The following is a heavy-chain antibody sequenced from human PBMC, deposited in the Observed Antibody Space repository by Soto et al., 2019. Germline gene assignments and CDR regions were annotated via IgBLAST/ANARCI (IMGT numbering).Heavy chain of an antibody. J-gene: IGHJ4*02. V-gene: IGHV4-34*01. D-gene: IGHD6-6*01. CDR3: ARAPKVSGSAQTRPDF. CDR2: ISPSGTT. CDR1: SGSLIGYY. Sequence: PSETLSLTCSLYSGSLIGYYCSCIRQPPGKGLEWIGEISPSGTTNYSPSLKSRVSISVDTSKNQLSLNLTSLTAADTAVYYCARAPKVSGSAQTRPDFWGQGSLVTVSS.